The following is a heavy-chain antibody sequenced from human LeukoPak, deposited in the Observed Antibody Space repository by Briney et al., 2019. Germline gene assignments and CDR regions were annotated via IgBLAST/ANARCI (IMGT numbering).Heavy chain of an antibody. CDR3: ARRPLDRGRLDY. CDR2: IYYSGST. J-gene: IGHJ4*02. D-gene: IGHD3-10*01. CDR1: GGSISSYY. Sequence: SETLSLTCTVSGGSISSYYWSWIRQPPGKGLEWIGYIYYSGSTNYNPSLKSRVTISVDTSKNQFSLKLSSVTAEDTAVYYCARRPLDRGRLDYWGQGTLVTVSS. V-gene: IGHV4-59*01.